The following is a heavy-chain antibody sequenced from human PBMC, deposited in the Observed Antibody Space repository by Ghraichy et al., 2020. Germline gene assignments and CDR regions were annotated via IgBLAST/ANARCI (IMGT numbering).Heavy chain of an antibody. J-gene: IGHJ4*02. CDR2: IKQDGSEK. V-gene: IGHV3-7*01. D-gene: IGHD1-26*01. CDR1: GFTFSSYW. CDR3: ASGLSGSYGYFDY. Sequence: GGSLRLSCAASGFTFSSYWMSWVRQAPGKGLEWVANIKQDGSEKYYVDSVKGRFTISRDNAKNSLYLQMNSLRAEDTAVYYCASGLSGSYGYFDYWGQGTLVTVSS.